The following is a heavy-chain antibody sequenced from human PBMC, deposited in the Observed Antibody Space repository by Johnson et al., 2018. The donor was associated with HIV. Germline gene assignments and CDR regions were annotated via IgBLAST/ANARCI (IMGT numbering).Heavy chain of an antibody. CDR3: ARDSFIAVTLSDAFDI. D-gene: IGHD6-19*01. V-gene: IGHV3-66*02. J-gene: IGHJ3*02. Sequence: VQLVESGGGLVQPGGSLRLSCVASGFTVSYNYMNWVRQAPGQGLEWVSVLYSGGNTFYADSVQGRFTLSRDNSKTTLYQHMSSLRAEDTALYYCARDSFIAVTLSDAFDIWGQGTVVTVSS. CDR2: LYSGGNT. CDR1: GFTVSYNY.